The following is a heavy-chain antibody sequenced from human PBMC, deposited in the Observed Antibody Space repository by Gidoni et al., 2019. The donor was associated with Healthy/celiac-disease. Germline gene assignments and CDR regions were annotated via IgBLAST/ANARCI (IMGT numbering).Heavy chain of an antibody. CDR2: ISSSSSYI. Sequence: EVQLVESGGGLVKPGGSLRLSCAASGFTFSSYSMNWVRQAPGKGLEWVSSISSSSSYIYYADSVKGRFTISRDNAKNSLYLQMNSLRAEDTAVYYCARDVEVSYYYYGMDVWGQGTTVTVSS. CDR3: ARDVEVSYYYYGMDV. V-gene: IGHV3-21*01. J-gene: IGHJ6*02. CDR1: GFTFSSYS. D-gene: IGHD2-21*01.